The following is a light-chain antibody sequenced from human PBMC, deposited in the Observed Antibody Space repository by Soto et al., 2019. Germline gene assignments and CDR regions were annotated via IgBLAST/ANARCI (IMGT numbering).Light chain of an antibody. CDR3: CSSAPESTYV. J-gene: IGLJ1*01. Sequence: QSVLAQPASVSGSPGQSITISCTGTSSDVGAYNSVSWYQQHPHRAPQDIIYKGTQRPSGVSNRFSGSTSGNAASLTISALQTDDEADYFCCSSAPESTYVCGTGTKLTVL. V-gene: IGLV2-23*01. CDR2: KGT. CDR1: SSDVGAYNS.